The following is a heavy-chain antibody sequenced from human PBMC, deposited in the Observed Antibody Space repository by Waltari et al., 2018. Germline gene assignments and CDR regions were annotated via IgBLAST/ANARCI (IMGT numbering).Heavy chain of an antibody. J-gene: IGHJ4*02. CDR2: INHSGST. CDR3: ARGQHSSSYRFDY. D-gene: IGHD6-6*01. V-gene: IGHV4-34*01. CDR1: GWSFSDYS. Sequence: QVQLQQLGAGLLKPSETLSLTCAVYGWSFSDYSWSWIRQPPGKGLEWIGEINHSGSTNYNPSLKSRVTISVDTSKNQFSLKLSSVTAADTAVYYCARGQHSSSYRFDYWGQGTLVTVSS.